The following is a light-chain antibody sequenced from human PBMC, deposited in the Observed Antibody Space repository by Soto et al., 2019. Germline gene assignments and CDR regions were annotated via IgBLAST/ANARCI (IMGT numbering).Light chain of an antibody. CDR2: DVT. V-gene: IGLV2-11*01. Sequence: QSALTQPRSVSGSPGQSVTISCTGTSSDVGAYNYVSWYQQHPGKAPKLMTYDVTKRPSGVPDRFSGSKSGNTASLTISGLQAEDEADYYCCSYTTSTSFILFGGGTQLTVL. J-gene: IGLJ2*01. CDR1: SSDVGAYNY. CDR3: CSYTTSTSFIL.